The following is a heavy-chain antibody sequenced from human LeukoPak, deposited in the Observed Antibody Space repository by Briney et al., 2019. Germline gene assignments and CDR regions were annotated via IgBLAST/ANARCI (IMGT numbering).Heavy chain of an antibody. CDR3: ARERRGAAIVVVPAAIDY. Sequence: GGSLRLSCAASGFTFSSYSMNWVRQAPGKGLERVSYISSSSSTIYYADSVKGRFTISRDNAKNSLYLQMNSLRAEDTAVYYCARERRGAAIVVVPAAIDYWGQGTLVTVSS. CDR2: ISSSSSTI. V-gene: IGHV3-48*01. CDR1: GFTFSSYS. D-gene: IGHD2-2*01. J-gene: IGHJ4*02.